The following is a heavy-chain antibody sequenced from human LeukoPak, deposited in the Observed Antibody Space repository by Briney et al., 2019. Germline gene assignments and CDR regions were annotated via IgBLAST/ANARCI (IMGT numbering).Heavy chain of an antibody. Sequence: SETLSLTCTVSGGSISSYYWSWIRQPPGKGLEWIGYIYYSGSTNYNPSLKSRVTISIDTSKNQFSLKLSSVTAADTAVYYCARGGSYDSSGFYFAEYFQYWGQGILVTVSS. V-gene: IGHV4-59*01. CDR2: IYYSGST. J-gene: IGHJ1*01. D-gene: IGHD3-22*01. CDR1: GGSISSYY. CDR3: ARGGSYDSSGFYFAEYFQY.